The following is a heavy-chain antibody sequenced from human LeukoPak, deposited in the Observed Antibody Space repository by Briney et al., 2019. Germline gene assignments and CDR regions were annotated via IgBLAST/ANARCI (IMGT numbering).Heavy chain of an antibody. CDR2: IREDGSEK. CDR1: GVTFRSFW. V-gene: IGHV3-7*01. Sequence: GGSLRLSCAASGVTFRSFWVTCVGQAAGKGGEGGANIREDGSEKYYVDSVNGRFTISRDNAKNSLSLQMNSLRAEDMGVYYCARGRGIGAWGQGTTVTVSS. CDR3: ARGRGIGA. J-gene: IGHJ6*02.